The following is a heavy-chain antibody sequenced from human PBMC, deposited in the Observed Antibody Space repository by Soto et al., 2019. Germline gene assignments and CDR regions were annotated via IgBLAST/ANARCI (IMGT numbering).Heavy chain of an antibody. J-gene: IGHJ6*03. D-gene: IGHD6-13*01. V-gene: IGHV1-8*01. CDR2: MNPNSGNT. CDR3: ARGPGSWYYYYMDV. Sequence: QVQLVQSGAEVKKPGASVKVSCKASGYTFTSYDINWVRQATGQGLEWMGWMNPNSGNTGDAQKFQGRVTMNRNTSISTAYMELSSLRSEDTAVYYCARGPGSWYYYYMDVWGKGTTVTVSS. CDR1: GYTFTSYD.